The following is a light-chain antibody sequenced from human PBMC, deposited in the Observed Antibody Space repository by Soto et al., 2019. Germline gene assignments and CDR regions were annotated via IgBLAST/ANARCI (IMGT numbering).Light chain of an antibody. V-gene: IGKV1-33*01. Sequence: DIQMTQSPSSLSSSVGDRVTITCQASQDISNYLNWYQQKPGKAPKLLIYDASNLETGVPSRFSGRGSGTDFTFTISSLQPEEIATYYCQQYDNLPFGGGTKVEIK. J-gene: IGKJ4*01. CDR3: QQYDNLP. CDR2: DAS. CDR1: QDISNY.